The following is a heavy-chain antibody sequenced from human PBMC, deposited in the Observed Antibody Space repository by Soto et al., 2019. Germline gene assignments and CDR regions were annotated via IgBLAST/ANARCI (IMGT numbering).Heavy chain of an antibody. CDR2: IYPGDSDT. Sequence: GESLKISCKGSGSSITSYWIGWVRQMPGKGLEWMGSIYPGDSDTRYSPSFQGQVTISADKAISTSYLQWSSLKASDTAMYYFARDHPQHIYDFWSGYPVRGRYFYGMDVWRQGTTVSVS. CDR1: GSSITSYW. J-gene: IGHJ6*02. D-gene: IGHD3-3*01. V-gene: IGHV5-51*01. CDR3: ARDHPQHIYDFWSGYPVRGRYFYGMDV.